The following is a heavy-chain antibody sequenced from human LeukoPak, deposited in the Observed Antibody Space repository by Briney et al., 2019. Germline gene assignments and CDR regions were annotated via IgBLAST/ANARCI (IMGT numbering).Heavy chain of an antibody. J-gene: IGHJ4*02. CDR3: AKDDYYDSSGYYYSACDY. CDR2: IRYDGSNK. CDR1: GFTFSSYG. Sequence: GGSLRLSCAASGFTFSSYGMRWVRQAPGKGLEWVAFIRYDGSNKYCADSVKGRFTISRDNSKNTLYLQMNSLRAEDTAVYYCAKDDYYDSSGYYYSACDYWGQGTLVTVSS. V-gene: IGHV3-30*02. D-gene: IGHD3-22*01.